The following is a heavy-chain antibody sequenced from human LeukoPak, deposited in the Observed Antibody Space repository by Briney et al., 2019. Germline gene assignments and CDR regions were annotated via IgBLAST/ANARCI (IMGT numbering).Heavy chain of an antibody. D-gene: IGHD3-22*01. CDR3: ARDQPGYYYDSSGSLTGFDY. CDR2: IYYSGST. J-gene: IGHJ4*02. V-gene: IGHV4-39*07. Sequence: PSETLSLTCTVSGGSISSSSYYWGWIRQPPGKGLEWIGSIYYSGSTYYNPSLKSRVTISVDTSKNQFSLRLNSVTAADTAVYYCARDQPGYYYDSSGSLTGFDYWGQGTLVTVSS. CDR1: GGSISSSSYY.